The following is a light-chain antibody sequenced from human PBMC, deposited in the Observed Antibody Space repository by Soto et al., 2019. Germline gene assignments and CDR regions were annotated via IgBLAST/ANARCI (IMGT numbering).Light chain of an antibody. V-gene: IGKV3-15*01. CDR1: QSVSNN. CDR2: GAF. J-gene: IGKJ1*01. Sequence: EIVMTQSPATLSVSPGERATLSCRASQSVSNNLAWYQKKPGQAPRLLIYGAFTRATGIPARFSGGGSGTEFTLTISSLQSEDFAVYYWQQYNNWWTFGQGTRVEIK. CDR3: QQYNNWWT.